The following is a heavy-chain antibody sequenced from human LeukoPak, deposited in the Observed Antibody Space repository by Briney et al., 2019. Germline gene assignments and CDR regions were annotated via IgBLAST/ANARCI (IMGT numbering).Heavy chain of an antibody. Sequence: SGGSLRLSCAASGFTFSSYAMSWVRQAPGKGLEWVSGISLDGATTYYAGSVKGRFTISRDNGKNSLYLQMNSLRAEDTAVYYCARGARGNWNDPPGDYWGQGTLVTVSS. D-gene: IGHD1-1*01. CDR1: GFTFSSYA. J-gene: IGHJ4*02. CDR2: ISLDGATT. V-gene: IGHV3-23*01. CDR3: ARGARGNWNDPPGDY.